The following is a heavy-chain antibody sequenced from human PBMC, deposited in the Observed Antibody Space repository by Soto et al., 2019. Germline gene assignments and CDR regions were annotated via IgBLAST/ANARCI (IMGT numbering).Heavy chain of an antibody. CDR2: VYYSGST. D-gene: IGHD3-22*01. CDR1: GASISSSY. J-gene: IGHJ3*02. V-gene: IGHV4-59*01. CDR3: ARGYYDSNGQFNTFDI. Sequence: QVQLQESGPGLVKPSETLSLTCTVSGASISSSYWSWIRQSPGKGLEWIGYVYYSGSTNYNPSLKSRVTMSVDTSKNQFSLKLSSVTAADMAMYYCARGYYDSNGQFNTFDIWGQGTMVTVSS.